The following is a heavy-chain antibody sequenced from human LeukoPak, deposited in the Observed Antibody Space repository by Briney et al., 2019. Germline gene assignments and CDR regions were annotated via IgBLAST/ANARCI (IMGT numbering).Heavy chain of an antibody. D-gene: IGHD3-10*01. J-gene: IGHJ6*03. CDR3: AGNDPTVRGVIISDYYYYYYMDV. Sequence: SETLSLTCAVSGGSISSSNWWSWVRQPPGKGLEWIGEIYHSGSTNYNPSLKSRVTISVDKSKNQFSLKLSSVTAADTAVYYCAGNDPTVRGVIISDYYYYYYMDVWGKGTTVTVSS. V-gene: IGHV4-4*02. CDR1: GGSISSSNW. CDR2: IYHSGST.